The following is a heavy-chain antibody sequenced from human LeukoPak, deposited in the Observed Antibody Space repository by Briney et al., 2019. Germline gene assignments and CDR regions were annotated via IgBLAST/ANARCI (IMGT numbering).Heavy chain of an antibody. D-gene: IGHD2-2*01. CDR2: ISGSGGST. CDR1: GFTFSSYA. J-gene: IGHJ4*02. Sequence: RGSLRLSCAASGFTFSSYAMSWVRQAPGKGLEWVSSISGSGGSTYYADSVKGRFTISRDNSKNTLFLQMNSLRAEDTAIYYCAKGYCTSTSCYRNDYWGQGTLVTVSS. V-gene: IGHV3-23*01. CDR3: AKGYCTSTSCYRNDY.